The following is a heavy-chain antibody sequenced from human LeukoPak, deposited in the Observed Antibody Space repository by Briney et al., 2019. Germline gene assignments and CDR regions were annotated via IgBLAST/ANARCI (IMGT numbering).Heavy chain of an antibody. CDR3: ARDLYDSSGYYAPFDY. V-gene: IGHV3-11*01. J-gene: IGHJ4*02. D-gene: IGHD3-22*01. Sequence: GGSLRLSCAASGFTFSDYYMSWIRQAPGKGLEWVSYISSSGSTKYYADSVKGRFTISRDNAKNSLYLQMNSLRAEDTAVYYCARDLYDSSGYYAPFDYWGQGTLVTVSS. CDR2: ISSSGSTK. CDR1: GFTFSDYY.